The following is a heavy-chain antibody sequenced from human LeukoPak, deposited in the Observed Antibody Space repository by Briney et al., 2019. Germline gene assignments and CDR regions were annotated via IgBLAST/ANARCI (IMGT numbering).Heavy chain of an antibody. D-gene: IGHD1-26*01. CDR1: GGTFSSYA. J-gene: IGHJ3*02. CDR3: ARDCPELPCSGAFDI. Sequence: SVKVSCKASGGTFSSYAISWVRQAPGQGLEWMGGIIPNFGTANYAQKFQGRVTITADESTSTAYMELSSLRSEDTAVYYCARDCPELPCSGAFDIWGQGTMVTVSS. V-gene: IGHV1-69*01. CDR2: IIPNFGTA.